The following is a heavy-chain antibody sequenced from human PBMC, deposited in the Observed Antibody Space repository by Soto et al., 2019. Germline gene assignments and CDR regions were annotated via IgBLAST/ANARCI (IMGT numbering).Heavy chain of an antibody. CDR2: IYPGDSGI. J-gene: IGHJ6*02. CDR3: ARQPSNGQWYV. Sequence: GESLTISCQGSGYSFTRYLIVLVRPLPGKGLEWMAIIYPGDSGIRYNLSFQGQVTISADKSISTAYLQWSSLKASDTAMYYCARQPSNGQWYVWGQGTTVNVS. CDR1: GYSFTRYL. D-gene: IGHD6-19*01. V-gene: IGHV5-51*01.